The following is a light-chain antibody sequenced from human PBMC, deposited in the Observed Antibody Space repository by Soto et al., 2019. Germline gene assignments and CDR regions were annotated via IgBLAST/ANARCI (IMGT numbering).Light chain of an antibody. V-gene: IGKV3-11*01. Sequence: EIVLTQSPGTLALSPGERATLSCRASESVSNFLAWYQQKPGQAPRLLIYDASSRATGIPARFSGSGSGTDFTLTISSLEPEDFAVYYCLQRSNWLALSFGGGTKVEIK. J-gene: IGKJ4*01. CDR2: DAS. CDR3: LQRSNWLALS. CDR1: ESVSNF.